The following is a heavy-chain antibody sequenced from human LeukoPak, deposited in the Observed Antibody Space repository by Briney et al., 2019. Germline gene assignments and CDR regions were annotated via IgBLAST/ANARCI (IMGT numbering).Heavy chain of an antibody. D-gene: IGHD5-12*01. CDR1: GYTFTGYY. CDR2: INPNSGGT. V-gene: IGHV1-2*02. Sequence: ASVKVSCKASGYTFTGYYMHWVRQAPGQGLEWMGWINPNSGGTNYAQKFQGSVTMTRDTSISTAYMELSRLRSDDTAVYYCARDFGRGYSGYDSNWGQGTLVTVSS. CDR3: ARDFGRGYSGYDSN. J-gene: IGHJ4*02.